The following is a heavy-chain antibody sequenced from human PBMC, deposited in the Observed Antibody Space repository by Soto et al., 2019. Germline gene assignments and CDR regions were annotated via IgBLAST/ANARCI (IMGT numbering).Heavy chain of an antibody. CDR1: GFTFGDYT. Sequence: EVQLVESGGGVVQPGGSLRLSCTASGFTFGDYTMHWVRQAPGKGLEWVSLITWDGINIEYADSVRGRFTISXXXXXXXXXXQMNGLRHEDTAFYYCAKDGIAWHWGQGTLVTVSS. J-gene: IGHJ4*02. CDR2: ITWDGINI. D-gene: IGHD2-15*01. V-gene: IGHV3-43*01. CDR3: AKDGIAWH.